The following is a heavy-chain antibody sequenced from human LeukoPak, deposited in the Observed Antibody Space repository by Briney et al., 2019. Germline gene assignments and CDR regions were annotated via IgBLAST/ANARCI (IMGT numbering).Heavy chain of an antibody. CDR1: GGSFSGYH. CDR2: INHSGST. J-gene: IGHJ4*02. V-gene: IGHV4-34*01. D-gene: IGHD6-6*01. CDR3: ARVSSPEYYFDY. Sequence: MSSETLSLTCAVYGGSFSGYHWSWIRQPPGKGLEWIGEINHSGSTNYNPSLKSRVTISVDTSKNQFSLKLSSVTAADTAVYYCARVSSPEYYFDYWGQGTLVTVSS.